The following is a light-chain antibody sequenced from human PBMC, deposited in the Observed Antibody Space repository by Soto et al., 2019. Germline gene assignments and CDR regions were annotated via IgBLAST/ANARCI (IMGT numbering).Light chain of an antibody. V-gene: IGKV3-15*01. CDR1: QSVDSK. J-gene: IGKJ2*01. Sequence: IVMTQSPAALSVSPGERATLSCWASQSVDSKLAWYQQKPGQAPRLLISGASTRATGISARFSGSGSGTEFTLTITNLQPEDFAVYYCQQYYRGYTFGQGTKLEI. CDR2: GAS. CDR3: QQYYRGYT.